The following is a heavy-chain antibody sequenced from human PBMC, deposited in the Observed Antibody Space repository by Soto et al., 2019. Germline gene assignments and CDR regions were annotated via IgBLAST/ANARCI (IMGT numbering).Heavy chain of an antibody. CDR1: GGTFSSYA. CDR2: IIPIFGTA. V-gene: IGHV1-69*13. J-gene: IGHJ5*02. D-gene: IGHD6-19*01. CDR3: ARLSSGYSSGWKRQNWFDP. Sequence: SVKVSCKASGGTFSSYAISWVRQAPGQGLEWMGGIIPIFGTANYAQKFQGRVTITADESTSTAYMELSSLRSEDTAVYYCARLSSGYSSGWKRQNWFDPWGQGTLVTVSS.